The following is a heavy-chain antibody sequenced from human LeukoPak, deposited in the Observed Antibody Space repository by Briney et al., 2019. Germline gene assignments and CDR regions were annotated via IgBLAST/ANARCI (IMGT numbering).Heavy chain of an antibody. J-gene: IGHJ6*03. CDR1: GFTFSSYG. CDR2: ISYDGSNK. CDR3: ATQDYSGYYYMDV. V-gene: IGHV3-30*03. D-gene: IGHD2-15*01. Sequence: GRSLRLSCAASGFTFSSYGMHWVRQAPGKGLEWVAVISYDGSNKYYADSVKGRFTISRDNSKNTLYLQMNSLRAEDTAVYYCATQDYSGYYYMDVWGKGTTVTVSS.